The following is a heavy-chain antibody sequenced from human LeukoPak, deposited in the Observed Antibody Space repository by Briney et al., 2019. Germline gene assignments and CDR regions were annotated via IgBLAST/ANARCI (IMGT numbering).Heavy chain of an antibody. Sequence: SETLSLTCSVSGGSVSSYYRFWIRQPPGKGLGWIGSVFHSGNTNYNPSLKSRVTISVDTSKNQFSLKLSSVTAADTAVYYCASSDIVTGTTYYFDYWGQGTLITVSS. D-gene: IGHD1-14*01. CDR2: VFHSGNT. CDR3: ASSDIVTGTTYYFDY. CDR1: GGSVSSYY. J-gene: IGHJ4*02. V-gene: IGHV4-59*02.